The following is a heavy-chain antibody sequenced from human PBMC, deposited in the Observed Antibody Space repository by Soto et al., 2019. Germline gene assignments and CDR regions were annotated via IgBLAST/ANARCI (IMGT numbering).Heavy chain of an antibody. Sequence: GGSLRLSCAASGSTFSSYAMSWVRQAPGKGLEWVSAISGSGGSTYYADSVKGRFTISRDNSKNTLYLQMNSLRAEDTAVYYCAKDPGHSGYDEHFEYWGQGTLVTVSS. D-gene: IGHD5-12*01. CDR1: GSTFSSYA. CDR3: AKDPGHSGYDEHFEY. J-gene: IGHJ4*02. CDR2: ISGSGGST. V-gene: IGHV3-23*01.